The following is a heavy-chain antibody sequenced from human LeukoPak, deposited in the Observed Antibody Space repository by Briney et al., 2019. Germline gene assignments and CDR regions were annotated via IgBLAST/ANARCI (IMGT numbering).Heavy chain of an antibody. CDR3: AKSAERWSPKAAFDI. J-gene: IGHJ3*02. V-gene: IGHV3-23*01. Sequence: GGSLRLSCAASGFTFSSYAMNWVRQAPGKGLEWVSTISDSGGSTYYADSVKGRFTISRDNSKNTLYLQMNSLRAEDTAVYYCAKSAERWSPKAAFDIWGQGTMVTVSS. CDR1: GFTFSSYA. D-gene: IGHD4-23*01. CDR2: ISDSGGST.